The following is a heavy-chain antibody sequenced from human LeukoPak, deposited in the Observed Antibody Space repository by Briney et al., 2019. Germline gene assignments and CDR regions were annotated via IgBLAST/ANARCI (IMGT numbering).Heavy chain of an antibody. D-gene: IGHD1-26*01. V-gene: IGHV3-74*01. CDR1: GFTLSSYW. CDR2: INSDGSST. J-gene: IGHJ3*02. CDR3: ARVLGATGAFDI. Sequence: GGSLRLSCAASGFTLSSYWMHWVRQAPGKGLVWVSRINSDGSSTSYADSVKGRFTISRDNAKNTLYLQMNSLRAEDTAVYYCARVLGATGAFDIWGQGTMVTVSS.